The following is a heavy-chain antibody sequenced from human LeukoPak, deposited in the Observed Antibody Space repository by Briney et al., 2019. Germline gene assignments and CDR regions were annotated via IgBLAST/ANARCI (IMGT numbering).Heavy chain of an antibody. V-gene: IGHV3-53*01. CDR2: IHSGGTT. CDR1: GFTVSNNY. CDR3: ARDSDSGYGPFAS. Sequence: PGGSLRLPCAASGFTVSNNYMSWVRQAPGKGLEWVSVIHSGGTTNYADPVQGRFTISRDNSKTTVYLHMNSLRAEDTAVYYCARDSDSGYGPFASWGQGTLVTVSS. J-gene: IGHJ4*02. D-gene: IGHD5-12*01.